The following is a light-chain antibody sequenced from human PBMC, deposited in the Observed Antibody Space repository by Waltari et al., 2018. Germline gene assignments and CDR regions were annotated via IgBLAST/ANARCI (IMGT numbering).Light chain of an antibody. CDR1: KVGETY. J-gene: IGLJ2*01. Sequence: SYELTQPPSVSVSPGQTATSTCSGDKVGETYASWYQQKSGQSPVLVIHQDSKRPSGIPERFSGSNSGNTATLTISGTQPMDEGDYYCQAWDSSTDVVFGGGTKLTVL. V-gene: IGLV3-1*01. CDR3: QAWDSSTDVV. CDR2: QDS.